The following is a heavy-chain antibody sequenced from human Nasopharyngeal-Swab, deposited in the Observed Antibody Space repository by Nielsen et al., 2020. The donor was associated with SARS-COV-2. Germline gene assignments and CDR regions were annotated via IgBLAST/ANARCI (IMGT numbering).Heavy chain of an antibody. CDR3: AATVAGMGSYGA. J-gene: IGHJ5*02. CDR2: IGVGSGNT. D-gene: IGHD6-19*01. Sequence: WVRQAPGQRLEWIGWIGVGSGNTNYAQKFQERVTITRDMSTSTAYMELSSLRSEDTAVYYCAATVAGMGSYGAWGQGTLVTVSS. V-gene: IGHV1-58*01.